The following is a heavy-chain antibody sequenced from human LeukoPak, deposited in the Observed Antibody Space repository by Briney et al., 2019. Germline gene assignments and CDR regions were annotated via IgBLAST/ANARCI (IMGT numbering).Heavy chain of an antibody. V-gene: IGHV1-2*02. J-gene: IGHJ4*02. CDR1: GYTFTGYY. CDR2: INPNSGGT. Sequence: ASVKVSCKASGYTFTGYYMHWVRQAPGQGLEWMGWINPNSGGTNYAQKFQGRVTMTRDTSISTAYMELSRLRSDDTAVYYYARVEEQQLDRYLNFDYWGQGTLVTVSS. D-gene: IGHD6-13*01. CDR3: ARVEEQQLDRYLNFDY.